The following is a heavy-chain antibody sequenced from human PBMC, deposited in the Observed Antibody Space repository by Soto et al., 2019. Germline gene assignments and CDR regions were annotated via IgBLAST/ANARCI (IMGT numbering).Heavy chain of an antibody. CDR1: GYTFSSIG. D-gene: IGHD3-10*01. V-gene: IGHV1-18*01. CDR3: ARDLDASRSYYTDY. J-gene: IGHJ4*02. Sequence: GASVKVSCKASGYTFSSIGISWVREAPGQGLEWMGWISPYKGNTHYAQGLQGRVTMTTDTSTSTAYMELRSLRSDDTAVYYCARDLDASRSYYTDYWGQGTLVTVSS. CDR2: ISPYKGNT.